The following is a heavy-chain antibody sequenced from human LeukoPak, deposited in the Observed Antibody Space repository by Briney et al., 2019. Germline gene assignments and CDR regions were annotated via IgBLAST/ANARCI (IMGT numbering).Heavy chain of an antibody. CDR1: GFTFDDYG. V-gene: IGHV3-20*04. J-gene: IGHJ4*02. CDR2: INWSGGST. CDR3: ARCTTGRTFGSLREIKRSREIDY. Sequence: AGGSLRLSCAASGFTFDDYGMSWVRQAPGKGLEWVSGINWSGGSTGYTDSVKGRFTISRDNAKNSLYLQMNSLRVEDTAVYYCARCTTGRTFGSLREIKRSREIDYWGQGTLVTVSS. D-gene: IGHD1-1*01.